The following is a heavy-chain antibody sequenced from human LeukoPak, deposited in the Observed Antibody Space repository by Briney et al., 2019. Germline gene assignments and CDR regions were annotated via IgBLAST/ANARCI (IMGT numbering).Heavy chain of an antibody. CDR3: ARAGRELLDAFGI. V-gene: IGHV3-30-3*01. Sequence: GRSLRLSCAASGFTFSSYAMHWVCQAPGKGLEWVAVISYDGSNKYYADSVKGRFTISRDNSKNTLYLQMNSLRAEDTAVYYCARAGRELLDAFGIWGQGTMVTVSS. CDR1: GFTFSSYA. D-gene: IGHD1-26*01. J-gene: IGHJ3*02. CDR2: ISYDGSNK.